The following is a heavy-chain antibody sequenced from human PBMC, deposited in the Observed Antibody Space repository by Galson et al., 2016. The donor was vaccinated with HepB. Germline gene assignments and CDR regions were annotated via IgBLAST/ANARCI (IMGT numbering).Heavy chain of an antibody. CDR1: GFTFSSYA. D-gene: IGHD1-7*01. Sequence: SLRLSCAASGFTFSSYAMSWVRQAPGKGLEWVSAMSGSGASTFYADSVKGRFTISRDNSKNTLCLQMNSLRAEDTAVYYCAKGENWNYGVWWYFDLWGRGTLVTVSS. CDR2: MSGSGAST. J-gene: IGHJ2*01. CDR3: AKGENWNYGVWWYFDL. V-gene: IGHV3-23*01.